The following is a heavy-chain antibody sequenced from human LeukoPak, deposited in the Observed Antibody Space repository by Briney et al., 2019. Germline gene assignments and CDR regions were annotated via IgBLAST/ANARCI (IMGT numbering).Heavy chain of an antibody. CDR2: ISSSGSTI. J-gene: IGHJ4*02. CDR1: GFTFSSYE. CDR3: ARDRGHRLGIDY. Sequence: PGGSLRLSCAASGFTFSSYEMNWVRLAPGKGLEWVSYISSSGSTIYYADSVKGRFTISRDNAKNSLYLQMNSLRAEDTAVYYCARDRGHRLGIDYWGQGTLVTVSS. V-gene: IGHV3-48*03. D-gene: IGHD7-27*01.